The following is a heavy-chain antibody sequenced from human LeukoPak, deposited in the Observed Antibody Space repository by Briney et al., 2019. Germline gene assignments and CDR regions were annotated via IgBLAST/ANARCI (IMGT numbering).Heavy chain of an antibody. CDR1: GFTFSDYY. Sequence: GGSLRLSCAASGFTFSDYYMSWIRQAPGKGLEWVSYISSSGSTIYYADSVKGRFTISKDNAKNSLYLQMNSLRAEDTAVYYCARGEYYYDSSGYSYGMDVWGQGTTVTVSS. V-gene: IGHV3-11*01. J-gene: IGHJ6*02. CDR2: ISSSGSTI. D-gene: IGHD3-22*01. CDR3: ARGEYYYDSSGYSYGMDV.